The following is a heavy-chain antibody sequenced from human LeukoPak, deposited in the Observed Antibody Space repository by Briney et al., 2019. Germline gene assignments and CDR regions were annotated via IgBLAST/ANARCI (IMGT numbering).Heavy chain of an antibody. J-gene: IGHJ4*02. CDR2: ISPTGSTT. CDR3: ARGPNSNWSGLDF. V-gene: IGHV3-74*01. CDR1: GFSFSGHW. D-gene: IGHD6-6*01. Sequence: GGSLRLSCTASGFSFSGHWTHWARQLPGKGLVWVSRISPTGSTTSYADSVKGRFTVSRDNAKNTLYLQVNNLRAEDTAVYYCARGPNSNWSGLDFWGQGTLLTVSS.